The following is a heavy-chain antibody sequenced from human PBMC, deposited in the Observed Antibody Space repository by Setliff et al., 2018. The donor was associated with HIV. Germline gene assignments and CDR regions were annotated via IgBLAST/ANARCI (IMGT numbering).Heavy chain of an antibody. D-gene: IGHD3-3*01. V-gene: IGHV4-39*07. CDR3: ARLTIFGVVMATYCMDV. J-gene: IGHJ6*03. CDR2: IFYSGSP. Sequence: SETLSLTCIVSSGSITSSNYYWGWIRQPPGKGLEWIGSIFYSGSPYYTPSLKSRVTISVDTSKNQFSLKLSSVTAADTAVYYCARLTIFGVVMATYCMDVWGKGTTVTVSS. CDR1: SGSITSSNYY.